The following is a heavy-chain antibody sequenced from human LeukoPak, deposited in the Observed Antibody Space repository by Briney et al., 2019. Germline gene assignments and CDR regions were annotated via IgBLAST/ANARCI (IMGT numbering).Heavy chain of an antibody. Sequence: ASVKASCKASGYTLTSYYMHWVRQAPGQGLEWMGIINPSGGSTSYAQKFQGRVTMTRDTSTSTVYMELSSLRSEDTAVYYCATIPPTGTELYYYYGMDVWGQGTTVTVSS. V-gene: IGHV1-46*01. CDR3: ATIPPTGTELYYYYGMDV. J-gene: IGHJ6*02. CDR2: INPSGGST. CDR1: GYTLTSYY. D-gene: IGHD1-14*01.